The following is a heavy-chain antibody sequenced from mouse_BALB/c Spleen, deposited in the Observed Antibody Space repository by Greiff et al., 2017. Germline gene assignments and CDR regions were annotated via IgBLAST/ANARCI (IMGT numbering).Heavy chain of an antibody. V-gene: IGHV5-17*02. CDR1: GFTFSSFG. J-gene: IGHJ3*01. D-gene: IGHD2-14*01. CDR2: ISSGSSTI. Sequence: EVKLVESGGGLVQPGGSRKLSCAASGFTFSSFGMHWVRQAPEKGLEWVAYISSGSSTIYYADTVKGRFTISRDNPKNTLFLQMTSLRSEDTAMYYCARSGRYDEAWFAYWGQGTLVTVSA. CDR3: ARSGRYDEAWFAY.